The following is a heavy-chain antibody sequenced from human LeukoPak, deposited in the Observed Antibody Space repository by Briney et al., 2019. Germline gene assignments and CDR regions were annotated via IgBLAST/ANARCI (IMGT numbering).Heavy chain of an antibody. V-gene: IGHV4-34*01. J-gene: IGHJ4*02. CDR2: IYHSGST. D-gene: IGHD3-10*01. CDR3: ARDGLLWFGELGGYFDY. Sequence: SETLSLTCAVYGGSFSGYFWSWIRQPPGKGLEWIGSIYHSGSTYYNPSLKSRVTISVDTSKNQFSLKLSSVTAADTAVYYCARDGLLWFGELGGYFDYWGQGTLVTVSS. CDR1: GGSFSGYF.